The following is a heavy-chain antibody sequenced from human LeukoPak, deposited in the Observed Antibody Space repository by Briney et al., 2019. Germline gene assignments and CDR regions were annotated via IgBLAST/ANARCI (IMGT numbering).Heavy chain of an antibody. J-gene: IGHJ4*02. CDR1: GGTISSYA. CDR3: ARVGAYDSSGYSSDY. D-gene: IGHD3-22*01. V-gene: IGHV1-69*04. CDR2: IIRILGIA. Sequence: SLKVTCKTSGGTISSYAISWVRQPPGQGLEWMGRIIRILGIAYYAQTFQARVTIAADKSTSTAYMELSSLRSEDTAVYYCARVGAYDSSGYSSDYWGQGTLVTVSS.